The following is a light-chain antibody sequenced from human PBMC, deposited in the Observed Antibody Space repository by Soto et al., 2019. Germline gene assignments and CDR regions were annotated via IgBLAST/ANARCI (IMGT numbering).Light chain of an antibody. CDR2: SAS. CDR1: QGVRDD. Sequence: IQMTQSPSSLSASVGDRVTITCRASQGVRDDVGWYQQKPGKAPKLLIYSASTLQSGVPSRFSGSGSGTDFTLTISGVQSEDFSTYYCLQESNYHLTFGGGTKVEIK. J-gene: IGKJ4*01. V-gene: IGKV1-6*01. CDR3: LQESNYHLT.